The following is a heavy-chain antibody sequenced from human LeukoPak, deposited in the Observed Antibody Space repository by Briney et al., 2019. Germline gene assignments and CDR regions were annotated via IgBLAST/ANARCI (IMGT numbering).Heavy chain of an antibody. D-gene: IGHD6-19*01. CDR3: ARGPRIAVLGPRIRRAEYFQH. CDR1: GESFSGYY. Sequence: SETLSLAFGVYGESFSGYYWTWIRQPPGKGREGMGEIKHSGSTHYNPSLKSRVLISVDTSKHQFSLKLSSVTAADTAAYFCARGPRIAVLGPRIRRAEYFQHWGQGTLVTVSS. J-gene: IGHJ1*01. V-gene: IGHV4-34*01. CDR2: IKHSGST.